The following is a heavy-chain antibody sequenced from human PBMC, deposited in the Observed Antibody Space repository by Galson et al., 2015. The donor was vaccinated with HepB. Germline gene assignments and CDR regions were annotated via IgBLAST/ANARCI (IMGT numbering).Heavy chain of an antibody. Sequence: SLRLSCAASGLTFSSYGMHWVRQAPGKGLEWVALISYDGSNKYYVDSVKGRFTISRDNSKNKLFLQMNSLRVEDTAVYYCAKDRTEAAVGIYGLDVWGQGTTVTVSS. V-gene: IGHV3-30*18. CDR1: GLTFSSYG. J-gene: IGHJ6*02. CDR2: ISYDGSNK. CDR3: AKDRTEAAVGIYGLDV. D-gene: IGHD6-13*01.